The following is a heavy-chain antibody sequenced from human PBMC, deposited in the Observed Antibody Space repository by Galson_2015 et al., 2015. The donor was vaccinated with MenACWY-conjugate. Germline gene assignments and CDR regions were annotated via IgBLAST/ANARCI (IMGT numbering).Heavy chain of an antibody. CDR1: AFTFSSFE. CDR3: ARLAAPGLN. Sequence: SLRLSCAASAFTFSSFEMNWVRQAPGKGLEWVSYISSSGTTIYYSDSVKGRFTISRDNAKNSLYLQMNSLRAEDTAVYYCARLAAPGLNWGQGTPVTVSS. D-gene: IGHD6-13*01. CDR2: ISSSGTTI. V-gene: IGHV3-48*03. J-gene: IGHJ4*02.